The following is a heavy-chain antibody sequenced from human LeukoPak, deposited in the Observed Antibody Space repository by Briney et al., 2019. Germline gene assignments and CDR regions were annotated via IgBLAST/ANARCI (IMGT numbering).Heavy chain of an antibody. J-gene: IGHJ4*02. CDR3: TTGPGNSGY. D-gene: IGHD4-23*01. V-gene: IGHV3-15*01. Sequence: AGGSLRLSCAVSGVTFSNALMSWVRQAPGKGLEWVGRIKSTTVDGTPEYAAPVKGRFTISRDDSKNTVYLQMNSLKTEDTAVYYCTTGPGNSGYWGQGTLVTVSS. CDR1: GVTFSNAL. CDR2: IKSTTVDGTP.